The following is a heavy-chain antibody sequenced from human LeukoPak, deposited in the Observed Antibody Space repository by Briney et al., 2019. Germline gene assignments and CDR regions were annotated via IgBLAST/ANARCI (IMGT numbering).Heavy chain of an antibody. Sequence: GEPLEISGQASGSIFTNYWSGGGRQLPGKGLEAMGIIYPADSDNSYCPSFHNQLTISADKSISTFYLQWSSLKASHTAMYYCARQSRDGSKTRGYYFDYWGQGTLVTVSS. V-gene: IGHV5-51*01. CDR1: GSIFTNYW. D-gene: IGHD3-10*01. J-gene: IGHJ4*02. CDR3: ARQSRDGSKTRGYYFDY. CDR2: IYPADSDN.